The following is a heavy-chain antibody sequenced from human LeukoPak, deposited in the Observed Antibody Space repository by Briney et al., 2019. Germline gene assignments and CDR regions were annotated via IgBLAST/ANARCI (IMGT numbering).Heavy chain of an antibody. CDR3: ARDPTNDYGDYFDAFYI. J-gene: IGHJ3*02. Sequence: GGSLRLSCAASGFTFSSYWMSWVRQAPGKGLEWVANIKQDGSEKYYVDSVKGRFTISRDNAKNSLYLQMNSLRAEDTAAYYCARDPTNDYGDYFDAFYIWGQGTMVTVSS. V-gene: IGHV3-7*01. CDR2: IKQDGSEK. CDR1: GFTFSSYW. D-gene: IGHD4-17*01.